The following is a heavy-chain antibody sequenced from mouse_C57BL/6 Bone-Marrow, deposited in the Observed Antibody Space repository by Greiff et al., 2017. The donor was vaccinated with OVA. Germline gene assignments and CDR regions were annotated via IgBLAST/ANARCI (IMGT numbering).Heavy chain of an antibody. V-gene: IGHV5-17*01. CDR2: ISSGSSTI. J-gene: IGHJ3*01. Sequence: EVKVVESGGGLVKPGGSLKLSCAASGFTFSDYGMHWVRQAPEKGLEWVAYISSGSSTIYYADTVKGRFTISRDNAKNTLFLQMTSLRSEDTAMYYCARPEGTWFAYWGQGTLVTVSA. CDR1: GFTFSDYG. CDR3: ARPEGTWFAY.